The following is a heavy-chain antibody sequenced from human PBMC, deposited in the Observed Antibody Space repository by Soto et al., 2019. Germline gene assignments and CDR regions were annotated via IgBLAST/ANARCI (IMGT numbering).Heavy chain of an antibody. CDR1: GGSFSGYY. Sequence: SETLSLTCAVYGGSFSGYYWSWIRQPPGKGLEWIGEINHSGSTNYNPSLKSRVTISVDTSKNQFSLKLSSVTAADTAVYYCARGYSSGWYLWGAFDIWGQGTMVTVSS. D-gene: IGHD6-19*01. J-gene: IGHJ3*02. V-gene: IGHV4-34*01. CDR2: INHSGST. CDR3: ARGYSSGWYLWGAFDI.